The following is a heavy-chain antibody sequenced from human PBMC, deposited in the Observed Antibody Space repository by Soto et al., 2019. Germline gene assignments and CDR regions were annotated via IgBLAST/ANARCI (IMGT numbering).Heavy chain of an antibody. D-gene: IGHD5-12*01. Sequence: ASVKVSCKASGYTFTSYDINWVRQATGQGLEWMGWMNPNSGNTGYAQKFQGRVTMIRNTSISTAYMELSSLRSEDTAVYYCAAAGKYSGYDDLDYWGQGTLVTVSS. CDR3: AAAGKYSGYDDLDY. CDR2: MNPNSGNT. V-gene: IGHV1-8*01. CDR1: GYTFTSYD. J-gene: IGHJ4*02.